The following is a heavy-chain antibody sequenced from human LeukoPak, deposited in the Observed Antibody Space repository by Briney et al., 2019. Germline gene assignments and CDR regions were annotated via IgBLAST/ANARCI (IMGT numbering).Heavy chain of an antibody. CDR3: ARDSCSSTSCDKSMDV. CDR1: GGSISTYY. CDR2: IYYSGST. V-gene: IGHV4-59*01. D-gene: IGHD2-2*01. Sequence: SETLSLTCTVSGGSISTYYWNWIRQPPGKGLEWIGYIYYSGSTNYNPSLKSRVTISVDTSKNQFSLKLSSVTAADTAVYYCARDSCSSTSCDKSMDVWGQGTTVTVSS. J-gene: IGHJ6*02.